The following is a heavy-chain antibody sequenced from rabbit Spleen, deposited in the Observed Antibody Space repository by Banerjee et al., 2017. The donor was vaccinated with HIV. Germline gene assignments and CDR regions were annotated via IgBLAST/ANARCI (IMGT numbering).Heavy chain of an antibody. D-gene: IGHD4-1*01. J-gene: IGHJ4*01. V-gene: IGHV1S40*01. Sequence: QSLEESGGDLVKPGASLTLTCTASGFSFSGSYYMCWVRQAPGKGLEWIACIYAGSSGSTYYASWAKGRFTISKTSSTTVTLQMTSLTAADTATYFCARAVRGRGWGCDLWGPGTLVTVS. CDR2: IYAGSSGST. CDR3: ARAVRGRGWGCDL. CDR1: GFSFSGSYY.